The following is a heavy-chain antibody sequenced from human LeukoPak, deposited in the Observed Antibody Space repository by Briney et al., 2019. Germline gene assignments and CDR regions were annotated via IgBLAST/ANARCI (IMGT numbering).Heavy chain of an antibody. CDR3: ARVAERTWLPYDAAFDI. CDR1: GASISSYY. D-gene: IGHD3-9*01. Sequence: SETLSLTCTVSGASISSYYWGWIRQPPGKGLEWIGTIYHGGSTYYNPSLESRVTISLDTSKNHFSLNLTSVTAADTAMYYCARVAERTWLPYDAAFDIWGLGTMVTVSS. J-gene: IGHJ3*02. V-gene: IGHV4-38-2*02. CDR2: IYHGGST.